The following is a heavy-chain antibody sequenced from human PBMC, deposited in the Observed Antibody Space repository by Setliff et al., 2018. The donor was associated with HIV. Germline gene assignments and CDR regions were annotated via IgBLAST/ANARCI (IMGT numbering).Heavy chain of an antibody. CDR1: GYTFTSGY. CDR2: INPAGNPT. V-gene: IGHV1-46*01. Sequence: ASVQVSCKASGYTFTSGYIHWVRQAPGQGLEWMGIINPAGNPTSYEQKFQGRLTMTRDTSTNTVYMELSSLRSEDTAVYYCAKDNRGPASNSGRIKNWFDPWGEGTLVTVSS. CDR3: AKDNRGPASNSGRIKNWFDP. D-gene: IGHD4-4*01. J-gene: IGHJ5*02.